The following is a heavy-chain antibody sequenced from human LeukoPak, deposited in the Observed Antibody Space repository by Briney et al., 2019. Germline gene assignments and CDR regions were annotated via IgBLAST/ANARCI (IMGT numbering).Heavy chain of an antibody. J-gene: IGHJ4*02. CDR2: INHSGST. V-gene: IGHV4-34*01. Sequence: PSETLSLTCAVYGASFSGYYWSWIRQPPGKGLEWIGEINHSGSTNYNPSLKSRVTISVDTSKNQFSLKLSSVTAADTAVYYCARDLRGFFGYWGQGTLVTVSS. CDR3: ARDLRGFFGY. D-gene: IGHD6-25*01. CDR1: GASFSGYY.